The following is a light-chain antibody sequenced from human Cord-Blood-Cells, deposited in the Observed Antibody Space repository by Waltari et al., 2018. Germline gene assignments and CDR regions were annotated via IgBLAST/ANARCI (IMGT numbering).Light chain of an antibody. J-gene: IGLJ3*02. CDR2: DVS. V-gene: IGLV2-14*01. Sequence: QSALTQPASVSGSPGQSITISCTGTSSDVGGYNYVSWYQQHPDKAPKLMIYDVSNRPSGVSNRFSGCRSGNTASLPISGLQAEDEADYYCSSYTSSSTWVFGGGTKLTVL. CDR3: SSYTSSSTWV. CDR1: SSDVGGYNY.